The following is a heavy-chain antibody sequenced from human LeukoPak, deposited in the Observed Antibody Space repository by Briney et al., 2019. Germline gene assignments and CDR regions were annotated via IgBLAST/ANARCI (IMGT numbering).Heavy chain of an antibody. D-gene: IGHD1-26*01. CDR3: AKDLGRYRNNYFDY. CDR1: GFTFNNNA. CDR2: INGGGDAT. V-gene: IGHV3-23*01. Sequence: AGGSLRLSCTASGFTFNNNAMSWVRQAPGKGLEWVSAINGGGDATEYTDSVKGRFTISRDNSKNTLYLQMNSLRPEDTAVYYCAKDLGRYRNNYFDYWGQGTLVTVSS. J-gene: IGHJ4*02.